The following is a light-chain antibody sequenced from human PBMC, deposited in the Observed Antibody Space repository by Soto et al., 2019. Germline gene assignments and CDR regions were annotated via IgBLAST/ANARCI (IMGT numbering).Light chain of an antibody. Sequence: VLTQPPSASGTPGQSVTISCSGSTSNIGSYTVNWYQQLPGTAPKLLIYSNNQRPSGVPDRFSGSKSGTSASLAISGLQSEDEADYYCSAWDDSLTGVIFGGGTKLTVL. CDR2: SNN. CDR3: SAWDDSLTGVI. V-gene: IGLV1-44*01. J-gene: IGLJ2*01. CDR1: TSNIGSYT.